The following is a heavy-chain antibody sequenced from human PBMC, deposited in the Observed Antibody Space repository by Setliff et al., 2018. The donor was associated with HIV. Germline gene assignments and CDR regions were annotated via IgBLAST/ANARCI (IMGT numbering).Heavy chain of an antibody. Sequence: PGGSLRLSCAASGFTFSSYAMHWVRQAPGKGLEWVAVISYDGSNKYYADSVKGRFTISRDNSKNTLYLQMNSLRAEDTAVYYCARDGLEGDMAGRQRTYSFNLWGQGTLVTVSS. CDR3: ARDGLEGDMAGRQRTYSFNL. CDR2: ISYDGSNK. V-gene: IGHV3-30-3*01. D-gene: IGHD2-15*01. CDR1: GFTFSSYA. J-gene: IGHJ5*02.